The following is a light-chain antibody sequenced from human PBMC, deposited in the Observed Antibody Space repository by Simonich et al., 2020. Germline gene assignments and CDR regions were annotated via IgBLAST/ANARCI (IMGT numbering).Light chain of an antibody. J-gene: IGLJ3*02. CDR2: KDS. CDR3: YSAADNNWV. V-gene: IGLV3-27*01. Sequence: SYELTQPSSVSVSPGQTARITCSGEVLAKKKYARWFQQKPGQAPVLVIYKDSERPSGIPERFSGASSGTTVTLTISGAQVEDEADYYCYSAADNNWVFGGGTKLTVL. CDR1: VLAKKKY.